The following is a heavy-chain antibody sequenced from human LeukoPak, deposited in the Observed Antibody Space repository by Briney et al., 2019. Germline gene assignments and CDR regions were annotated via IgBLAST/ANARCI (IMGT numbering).Heavy chain of an antibody. CDR3: ASNWSSGWSN. Sequence: PSGTLSLTCAVYGGSFSGYYWSWIRQPPGKGLEWIGEINHSGSTNYNPSLKSRVTISADTSKNQFSLKLSSVTAADTAVYYCASNWSSGWSNWGQGTLVTVSS. V-gene: IGHV4-34*01. D-gene: IGHD6-19*01. J-gene: IGHJ4*02. CDR1: GGSFSGYY. CDR2: INHSGST.